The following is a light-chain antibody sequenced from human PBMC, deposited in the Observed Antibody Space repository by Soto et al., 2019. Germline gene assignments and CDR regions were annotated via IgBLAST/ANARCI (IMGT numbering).Light chain of an antibody. CDR1: QYINTR. Sequence: EIVLTQSPATLSSFPGDRVTLSCRASQYINTRLAWYQHRPGQAPRLLIYRASTRATGVPGRFSASGSGTEFTLTISSLQSEDSAVYYCHQYSHWPPWTFGPGTKVDIK. J-gene: IGKJ1*01. CDR3: HQYSHWPPWT. V-gene: IGKV3-15*01. CDR2: RAS.